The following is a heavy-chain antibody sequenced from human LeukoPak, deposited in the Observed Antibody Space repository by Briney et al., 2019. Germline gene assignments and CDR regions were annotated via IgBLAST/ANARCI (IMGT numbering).Heavy chain of an antibody. V-gene: IGHV1-46*01. D-gene: IGHD6-13*01. J-gene: IGHJ4*02. CDR2: ISPSGGST. CDR3: ARDSGPSSSWYY. CDR1: GYTFTSNY. Sequence: ASVKVSCKAFGYTFTSNYMHWVRQAPGQGPEWMGVISPSGGSTTYAQKFQGRVTLTRDMSTSTAYMELRSLRSDDTAVYYCARDSGPSSSWYYWGQGTLVTVSS.